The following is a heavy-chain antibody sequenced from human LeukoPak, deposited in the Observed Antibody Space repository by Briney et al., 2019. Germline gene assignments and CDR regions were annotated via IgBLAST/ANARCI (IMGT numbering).Heavy chain of an antibody. V-gene: IGHV1-18*01. Sequence: ASVKVSCKASGYILSNNGITWVRQAPGQGLEWMGWITVYNGHTNYAQKFQDRVTMTTDTSANTAYMELRSLRSDDTAVYYCARGLHPFLAAAGTLLFQHWGQGTLVTVSS. CDR3: ARGLHPFLAAAGTLLFQH. CDR2: ITVYNGHT. D-gene: IGHD6-13*01. CDR1: GYILSNNG. J-gene: IGHJ1*01.